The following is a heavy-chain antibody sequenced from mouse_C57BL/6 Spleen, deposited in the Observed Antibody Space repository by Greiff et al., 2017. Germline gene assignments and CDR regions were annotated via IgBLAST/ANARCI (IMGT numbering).Heavy chain of an antibody. V-gene: IGHV5-17*01. J-gene: IGHJ4*01. CDR2: ISSGSSTI. CDR3: ARGSYFYAMDY. D-gene: IGHD2-12*01. Sequence: EVNVVESGGGLVKPGGSLKLSCAASGFTFSDYGMHWVRQAPEKGLEWVAYISSGSSTIYYADTVKGRFTISRDNAKNTLFLQMTSLRSEDTAMYYCARGSYFYAMDYWGQGTSVTVSS. CDR1: GFTFSDYG.